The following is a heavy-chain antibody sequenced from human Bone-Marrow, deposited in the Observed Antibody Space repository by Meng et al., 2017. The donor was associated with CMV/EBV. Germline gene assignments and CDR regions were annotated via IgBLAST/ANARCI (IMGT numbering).Heavy chain of an antibody. D-gene: IGHD2-2*01. J-gene: IGHJ4*02. CDR3: ARGDQLLGRGGF. CDR2: ISSSSTSI. Sequence: GGSLRLSCAASGFTFSSYAMHWVRQAPGKGLEWVSSISSSSTSIYYAASVKGRFTVSRDNSNNTLYLQMNDLRAEDTALYYCARGDQLLGRGGFWGQGTRVTGSS. CDR1: GFTFSSYA. V-gene: IGHV3-21*04.